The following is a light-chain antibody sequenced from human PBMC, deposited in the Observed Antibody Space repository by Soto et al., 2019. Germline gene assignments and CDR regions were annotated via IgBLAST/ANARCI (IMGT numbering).Light chain of an antibody. CDR1: QTISSSH. Sequence: EIMLTQSPGTLSLSPGERATLSCRASQTISSSHLAWYQQKPGQAPRLLIYGASSRATDIPDRFSGSGSGADFTLTISRLKPEDFAVYYCQHYDSSLRTFGPGTKVEIK. CDR2: GAS. V-gene: IGKV3-20*01. J-gene: IGKJ1*01. CDR3: QHYDSSLRT.